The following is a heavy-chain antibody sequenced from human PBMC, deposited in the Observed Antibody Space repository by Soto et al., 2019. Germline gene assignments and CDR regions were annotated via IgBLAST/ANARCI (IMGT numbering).Heavy chain of an antibody. V-gene: IGHV3-30-3*01. D-gene: IGHD3-3*01. CDR2: ISYDGSNK. Sequence: QVQLVESGGGVVQPGRSLRLSCAASGFTFSSYAMHWVRQAPGKGLEWVAVISYDGSNKYYADSVKGRFTISRDNSKNTLYLQMNSLRAEDTAVYYCARGPSTGIFGVVPFDPWGQGTLVTVSS. CDR3: ARGPSTGIFGVVPFDP. J-gene: IGHJ5*02. CDR1: GFTFSSYA.